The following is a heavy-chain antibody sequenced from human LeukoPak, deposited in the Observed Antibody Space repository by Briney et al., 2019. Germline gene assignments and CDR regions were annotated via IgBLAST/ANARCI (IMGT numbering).Heavy chain of an antibody. CDR2: IYSGGST. D-gene: IGHD3-22*01. V-gene: IGHV3-66*01. Sequence: GGSLRLSCAASGFTVGSNYMSWVRQAPGKGLEWVSVIYSGGSTYYADSVKGRFTISRDNAKNSLYLQMNSLRAEDTAVYYCARDYYDSSGYRYYYFDYWGQGTLVTVSS. CDR1: GFTVGSNY. J-gene: IGHJ4*02. CDR3: ARDYYDSSGYRYYYFDY.